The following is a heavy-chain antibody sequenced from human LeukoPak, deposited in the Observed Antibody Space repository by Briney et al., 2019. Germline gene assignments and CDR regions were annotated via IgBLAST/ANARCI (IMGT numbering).Heavy chain of an antibody. J-gene: IGHJ4*02. Sequence: GGSLRLSCAASGFTFSSNYMSWVRQAPGKGLEWVSVIYSGGSTYYPDSVKGRFTISRHNSKNTLYLQMNSLRAEDTAVYYCARAGDGYNPPYYWGQGTLVTVSS. D-gene: IGHD5-24*01. CDR1: GFTFSSNY. V-gene: IGHV3-53*04. CDR2: IYSGGST. CDR3: ARAGDGYNPPYY.